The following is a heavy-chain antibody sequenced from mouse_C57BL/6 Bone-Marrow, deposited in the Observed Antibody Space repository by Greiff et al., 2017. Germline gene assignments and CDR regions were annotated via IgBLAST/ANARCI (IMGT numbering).Heavy chain of an antibody. D-gene: IGHD1-1*01. J-gene: IGHJ1*03. CDR1: GFTFSDYY. CDR3: ARVHYEGYFDV. Sequence: EVKVVESEGGLVQPGSSMKLSCTASGFTFSDYYMAWVRQVPEKGLEWVANINYDGSSTYYLDSLKSRFIISRDNAKNILYLQMSSLKSEDTATYYCARVHYEGYFDVWGTGTTVTVSS. V-gene: IGHV5-16*01. CDR2: INYDGSST.